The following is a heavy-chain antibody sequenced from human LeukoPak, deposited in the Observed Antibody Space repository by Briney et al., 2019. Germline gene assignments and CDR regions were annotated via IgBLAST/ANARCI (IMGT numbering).Heavy chain of an antibody. CDR1: GFTFHNYA. J-gene: IGHJ4*02. V-gene: IGHV3-23*01. D-gene: IGHD3-3*01. CDR3: AKGYYDSHRGFFEY. Sequence: GESLRLSCKASGFTFHNYAMTWVCQAPGKGLDWVSTVSGTGTSTFYADSVKVRATISRDNSKNMLYLQMSSLRAEDTAMYYCAKGYYDSHRGFFEYWGLGTLVTVSS. CDR2: VSGTGTST.